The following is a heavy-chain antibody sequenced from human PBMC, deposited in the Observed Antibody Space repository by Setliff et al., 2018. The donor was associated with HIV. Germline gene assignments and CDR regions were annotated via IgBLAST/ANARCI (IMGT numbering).Heavy chain of an antibody. CDR2: ISGSGGST. Sequence: GGSLRLSCAASGFTFSSYSMNWVRQAPGKGLEWVSAISGSGGSTYYADSVKGRFTISRDNSKNTVYPQMNTLRAEDTAVYYCAASFYYDSRHMDVWGKGTTVTVSS. D-gene: IGHD3-22*01. CDR3: AASFYYDSRHMDV. J-gene: IGHJ6*03. V-gene: IGHV3-23*01. CDR1: GFTFSSYS.